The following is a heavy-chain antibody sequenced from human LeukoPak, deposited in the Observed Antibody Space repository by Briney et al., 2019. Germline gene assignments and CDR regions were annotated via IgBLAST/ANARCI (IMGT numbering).Heavy chain of an antibody. Sequence: SQTLSLTCAISGDSVSRNNIAWNWIRLSPSRGLEWLGRTYYKSKWYNDYAVSVKSRININPDTSKNQLSLQLNPVTPEDTAVYYCARYNWNDGARYFDYWGQGILVTVSS. CDR1: GDSVSRNNIA. D-gene: IGHD1-20*01. J-gene: IGHJ4*02. CDR2: TYYKSKWYN. CDR3: ARYNWNDGARYFDY. V-gene: IGHV6-1*01.